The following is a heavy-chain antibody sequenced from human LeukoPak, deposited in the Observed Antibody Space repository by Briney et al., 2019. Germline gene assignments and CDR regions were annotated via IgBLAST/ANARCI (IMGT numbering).Heavy chain of an antibody. V-gene: IGHV1-46*01. CDR3: ARTAARRFDY. CDR1: GYTFPSYF. Sequence: ASVKVSCTASGYTFPSYFMHWERQAPGQGLEWMGIINPTGGSTTYAQKFQGRVTMTRDTSTSTVYMELSSLRSDDTAVYYCARTAARRFDYWGQGTLVTVST. D-gene: IGHD6-6*01. CDR2: INPTGGST. J-gene: IGHJ4*02.